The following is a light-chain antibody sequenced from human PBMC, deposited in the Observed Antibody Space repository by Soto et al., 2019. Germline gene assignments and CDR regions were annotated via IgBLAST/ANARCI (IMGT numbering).Light chain of an antibody. Sequence: QSVLTQPPSLSGAPGQRVTISCTGRSSNIGAGYDVHWYQQLPGTAPKLLIYDNNNRPSGVPDRFSGSKSGTSASLAITGLQAEDEADYYCQSYDSSLSSWVFGGGTKLTVL. CDR2: DNN. CDR3: QSYDSSLSSWV. J-gene: IGLJ3*02. CDR1: SSNIGAGYD. V-gene: IGLV1-40*01.